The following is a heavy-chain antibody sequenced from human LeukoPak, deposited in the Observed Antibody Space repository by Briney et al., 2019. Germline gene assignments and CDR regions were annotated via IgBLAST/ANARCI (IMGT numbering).Heavy chain of an antibody. Sequence: GASVKVSCKASGYTFTGYYMHWVRQAPGQGLEWMGWINPNSGGTNYPQKFHGRVTMTRDTSISTAYMELSRLRSDDTAVYYCARDLWYNSELVDYWGQGTLVTVSS. CDR3: ARDLWYNSELVDY. CDR1: GYTFTGYY. CDR2: INPNSGGT. D-gene: IGHD1-20*01. J-gene: IGHJ4*02. V-gene: IGHV1-2*02.